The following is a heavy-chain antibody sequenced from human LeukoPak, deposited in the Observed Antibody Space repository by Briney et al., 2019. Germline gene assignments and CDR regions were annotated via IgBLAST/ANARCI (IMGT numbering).Heavy chain of an antibody. CDR3: ARGGSAAAGTSRFDY. CDR2: ISSSSSTI. V-gene: IGHV3-48*01. Sequence: GGSLTLSCAASGFTFSSYAMNWVRQAPGKGLEWVSYISSSSSTIYYADSVKGRFTISRDNAKNSVYLQMNSLRAEDTAVYYCARGGSAAAGTSRFDYWGQGTLVTVSS. J-gene: IGHJ4*02. D-gene: IGHD6-13*01. CDR1: GFTFSSYA.